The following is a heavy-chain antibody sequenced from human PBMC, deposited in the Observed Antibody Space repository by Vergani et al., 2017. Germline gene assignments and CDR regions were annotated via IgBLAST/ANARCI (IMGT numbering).Heavy chain of an antibody. Sequence: QVQLQESGPGLVKPSETLSLTCTVSGGSISSYYWSWIRQPPGKGLEWIGYIYYSGSTNYNPSLKSRVTISVDTSKNQFSLKLSSVTAADTAVYYCARARYCCSSTSCSGGGFDYWGQGTLVTVSS. CDR3: ARARYCCSSTSCSGGGFDY. CDR1: GGSISSYY. CDR2: IYYSGST. D-gene: IGHD2-2*01. V-gene: IGHV4-59*01. J-gene: IGHJ4*02.